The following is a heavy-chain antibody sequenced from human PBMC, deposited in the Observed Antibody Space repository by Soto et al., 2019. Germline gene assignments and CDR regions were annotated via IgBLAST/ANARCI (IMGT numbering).Heavy chain of an antibody. V-gene: IGHV1-69*06. CDR1: GGTFSSYA. J-gene: IGHJ6*02. Sequence: SVKVSCKASGGTFSSYAISWVRQAPGQGLEWMGGIIPIFGTANYAQKFQGRVTITADKSTSTAYMELSSLRSEDTAVYYCAGGIVPAASYYYGMDVWGQGTTVTV. CDR3: AGGIVPAASYYYGMDV. CDR2: IIPIFGTA. D-gene: IGHD2-2*01.